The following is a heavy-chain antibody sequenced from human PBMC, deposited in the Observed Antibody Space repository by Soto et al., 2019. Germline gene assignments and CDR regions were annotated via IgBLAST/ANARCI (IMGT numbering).Heavy chain of an antibody. CDR3: AKGRRVGISSPLDL. CDR2: ISGSGSST. V-gene: IGHV3-23*01. J-gene: IGHJ4*02. D-gene: IGHD2-2*01. CDR1: GFTFSHFA. Sequence: GSLRLSCAASGFTFSHFAMNWVRHSPGEGLEWISGISGSGSSTHDADSVQGRFIISRDNSNGTLYLQMDSLRADDSAVYYCAKGRRVGISSPLDLWDQGTPVTVSS.